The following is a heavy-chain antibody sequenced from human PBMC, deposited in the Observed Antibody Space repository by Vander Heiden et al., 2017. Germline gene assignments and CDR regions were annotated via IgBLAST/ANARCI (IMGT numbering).Heavy chain of an antibody. CDR2: IDPDSGDT. Sequence: GYTFTGYYMHWVRQAPGQGLEWMGWIDPDSGDTKFAQKFQGRVTLTRDTSISTAYMELRRLRSDDTAVYYCASEGGYVGGSYRFLDYCVQGTLVPVSS. CDR1: GYTFTGYY. V-gene: IGHV1-2*02. D-gene: IGHD3-16*02. J-gene: IGHJ4*02. CDR3: ASEGGYVGGSYRFLDY.